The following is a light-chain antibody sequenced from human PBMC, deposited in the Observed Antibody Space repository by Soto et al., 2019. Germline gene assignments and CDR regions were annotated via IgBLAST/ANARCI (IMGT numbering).Light chain of an antibody. CDR3: HQYGGSPRT. J-gene: IGKJ2*01. CDR1: QSVSSNY. CDR2: DAS. V-gene: IGKV3-20*01. Sequence: EIVLTQSPGTLSLSPGERATLSCRASQSVSSNYLAWYQQEPGQAPRLLIYDASSRATDIPDRFSGSGSGTDFTLTISRLEPEDFAVYYCHQYGGSPRTFGQGTKLEIK.